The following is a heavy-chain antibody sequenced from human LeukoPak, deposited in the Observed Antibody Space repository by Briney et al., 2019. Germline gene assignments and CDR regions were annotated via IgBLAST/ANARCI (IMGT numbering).Heavy chain of an antibody. CDR3: ARGSRRWCSSTSCQRDYYYYMDV. D-gene: IGHD2-2*01. CDR1: GGTFSSYA. CDR2: IIPIFGTA. Sequence: SVKVSCKASGGTFSSYAISWVRQAPGQGLEWMGGIIPIFGTANYAQKFQGRGTITADEYTSTAYMELSSLRSEDTAVYYCARGSRRWCSSTSCQRDYYYYMDVWGKGTTVTISS. V-gene: IGHV1-69*13. J-gene: IGHJ6*03.